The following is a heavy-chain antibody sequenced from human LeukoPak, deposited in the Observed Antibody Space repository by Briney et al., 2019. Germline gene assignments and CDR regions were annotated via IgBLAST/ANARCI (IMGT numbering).Heavy chain of an antibody. J-gene: IGHJ5*02. CDR3: ARDMLAVPSNWFDP. Sequence: GASVTVSCKASGYTFTSYYIHWVRQAPGQGLEWMGVINPSGGGTIYAQKFQGRVTMTRDTSTSTVYMDLRSLRSEDTAVYFCARDMLAVPSNWFDPWGQGTLVTVSS. CDR2: INPSGGGT. V-gene: IGHV1-46*01. D-gene: IGHD2-8*01. CDR1: GYTFTSYY.